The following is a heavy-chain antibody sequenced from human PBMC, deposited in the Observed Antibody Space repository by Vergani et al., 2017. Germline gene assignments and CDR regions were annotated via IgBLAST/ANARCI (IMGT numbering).Heavy chain of an antibody. J-gene: IGHJ4*02. V-gene: IGHV3-30*02. CDR2: IRYDGSNK. CDR1: GFTFSSYG. CDR3: AKEVDY. Sequence: QVQLVESGGGVVQPGGSLRLSCAASGFTFSSYGMHWVRQAPGKGLEWVAFIRYDGSNKYYADSVKGRFTISRDNSKNTLYLKMNSLRAEDTAVYYCAKEVDYWGQGTLVTVSS.